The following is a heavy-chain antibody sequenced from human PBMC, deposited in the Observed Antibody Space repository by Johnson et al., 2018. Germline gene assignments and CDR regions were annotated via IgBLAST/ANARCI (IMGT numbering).Heavy chain of an antibody. V-gene: IGHV4-34*01. Sequence: QVQLQQWGAGLLKPSETLSLTCAVYGGSFSGYYWSWIRQPPGKGLEWIGEINHSGSTNYNPSLKSRVTITLHTSKNQFSLKLSSMTAADTAEYYCARGREYSKYVWGGRGAFDIWGQGTMVTVSS. CDR2: INHSGST. D-gene: IGHD3-16*01. CDR3: ARGREYSKYVWGGRGAFDI. CDR1: GGSFSGYY. J-gene: IGHJ3*02.